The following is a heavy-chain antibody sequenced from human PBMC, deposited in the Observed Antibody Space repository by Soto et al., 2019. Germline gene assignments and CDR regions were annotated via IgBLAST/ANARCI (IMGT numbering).Heavy chain of an antibody. V-gene: IGHV4-39*01. D-gene: IGHD3-22*01. CDR3: ASGYYYDSSGYYYVNAFDI. Sequence: QLQLQESGPGLVKPSETLSLTCTVSGGSISSSSHYWGWIRQPPGKGLEWIGSIYYSGSTYYNPSLKSRVTISVDTSKNQFSLKLSSVTAADTAVYYCASGYYYDSSGYYYVNAFDIWGQGTMVTVSS. CDR1: GGSISSSSHY. CDR2: IYYSGST. J-gene: IGHJ3*02.